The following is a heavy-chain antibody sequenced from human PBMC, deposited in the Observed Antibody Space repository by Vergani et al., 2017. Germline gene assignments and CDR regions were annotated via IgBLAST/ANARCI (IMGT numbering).Heavy chain of an antibody. CDR3: AKGRGPNCKGGNCYSYYYGLDL. V-gene: IGHV3-13*01. CDR2: IGTAGDT. CDR1: GFTFSSYD. D-gene: IGHD2-15*01. J-gene: IGHJ6*02. Sequence: EVQLVESGGGLVQPGGSLRLSCAASGFTFSSYDMHWVRQATGKGLEWVSAIGTAGDTYYPGSVKGRFTISRENAKNSLYLRMDSLRVEDTAIYYCAKGRGPNCKGGNCYSYYYGLDLWGQGTTVTVSS.